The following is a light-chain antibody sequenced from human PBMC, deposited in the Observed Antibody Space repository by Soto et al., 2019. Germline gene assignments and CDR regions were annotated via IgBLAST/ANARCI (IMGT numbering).Light chain of an antibody. Sequence: EMVMTQSPATLSVSPGERATLSCRASQGVSHKLAWYQQKPGQAPRLLIYDTSTRATGIPARFSGSGSGTEFTLTISSLQSADSAVYYCQQYSNWPPFTFGQGTKVDIK. CDR2: DTS. V-gene: IGKV3-15*01. CDR1: QGVSHK. J-gene: IGKJ1*01. CDR3: QQYSNWPPFT.